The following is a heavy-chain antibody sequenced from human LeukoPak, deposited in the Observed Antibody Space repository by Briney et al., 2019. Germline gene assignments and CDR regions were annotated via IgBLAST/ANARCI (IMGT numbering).Heavy chain of an antibody. V-gene: IGHV4-31*03. CDR2: IYYSGST. CDR3: ARGSLASAEDY. CDR1: GGSISSGGYY. Sequence: SETLSLSCTVSGGSISSGGYYWSWIRQHPGKGLEWFGYIYYSGSTYYNPSLKSRVTISVDTSKNQFSLKLSSVTAADTPVYYCARGSLASAEDYWGQGTLVTASS. D-gene: IGHD3-16*01. J-gene: IGHJ4*02.